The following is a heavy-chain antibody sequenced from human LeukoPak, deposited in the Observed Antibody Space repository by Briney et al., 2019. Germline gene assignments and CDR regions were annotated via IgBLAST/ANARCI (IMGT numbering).Heavy chain of an antibody. CDR2: ISFRSGNT. V-gene: IGHV3-11*05. Sequence: GESLKISCAASGFTFSDYYMSWIRQAPGKGLEWISYISFRSGNTNNADSVKGRFTISRDNAKNSLYLQMNSLRAEDTAVYYCAREYGSGTYFDYWGQGTLVTVSS. D-gene: IGHD3-10*01. CDR3: AREYGSGTYFDY. CDR1: GFTFSDYY. J-gene: IGHJ4*02.